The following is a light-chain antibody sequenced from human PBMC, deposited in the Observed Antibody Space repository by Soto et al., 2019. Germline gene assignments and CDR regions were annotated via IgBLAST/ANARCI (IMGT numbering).Light chain of an antibody. Sequence: DIQMTQSPSTLSASVGDRVTITCRASQSISSRLTWYQQKPGKAPHLLIYDASSLKNGVPSRFSGSGSGTEFTLTVSSLQPDDFATYYCQQYNSYPWTFGQGTKVEIK. CDR3: QQYNSYPWT. CDR1: QSISSR. V-gene: IGKV1-5*01. J-gene: IGKJ1*01. CDR2: DAS.